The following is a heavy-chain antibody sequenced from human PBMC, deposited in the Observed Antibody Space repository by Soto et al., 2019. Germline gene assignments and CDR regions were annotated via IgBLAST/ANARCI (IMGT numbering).Heavy chain of an antibody. Sequence: PSETLSLTCTVSGGSISSYYWSWIRQPPGKGLEWIGYIYYSGSTNYNPSLKSRVTISVDTSKNQFSLKLSSVTAADTAVYYCARAHYGDYGYGMDVWGQGTTVIVSS. CDR2: IYYSGST. V-gene: IGHV4-59*12. CDR3: ARAHYGDYGYGMDV. J-gene: IGHJ6*02. D-gene: IGHD4-17*01. CDR1: GGSISSYY.